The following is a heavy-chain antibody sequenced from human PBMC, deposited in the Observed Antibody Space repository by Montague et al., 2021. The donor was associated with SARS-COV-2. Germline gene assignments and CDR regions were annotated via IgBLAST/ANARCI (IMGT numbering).Heavy chain of an antibody. D-gene: IGHD6-13*01. CDR3: ARVGRQQLVRLSGMDV. CDR1: GGSISSSSYY. Sequence: SETLSLTCTVSGGSISSSSYYWGWIRQPPGKGLEWIGSIYYSGXTXYXXXXKXRVTISVDTSKIQFSLKLSSVTAADTAVYYCARVGRQQLVRLSGMDVWGQGATVTVSS. J-gene: IGHJ6*02. CDR2: IYYSGXT. V-gene: IGHV4-39*07.